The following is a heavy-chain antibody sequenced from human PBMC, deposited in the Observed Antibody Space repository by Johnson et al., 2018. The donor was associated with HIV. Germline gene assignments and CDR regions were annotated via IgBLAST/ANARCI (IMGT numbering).Heavy chain of an antibody. J-gene: IGHJ3*02. D-gene: IGHD3-22*01. CDR2: IYSGGST. CDR1: GFTFSSYW. CDR3: ARGSYYDSSGDAFDI. V-gene: IGHV3-66*02. Sequence: EVQLVESGGGLVQPGGSLRLSCAASGFTFSSYWMSCVRQAPGKGLEWVSVIYSGGSTYYADSVKGLFTISRDNSKNTLYLQMNSLRAEDTAVYYCARGSYYDSSGDAFDIWGQGTMVTVSS.